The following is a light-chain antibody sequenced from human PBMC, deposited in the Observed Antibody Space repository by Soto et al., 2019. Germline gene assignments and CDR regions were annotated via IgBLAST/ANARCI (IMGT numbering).Light chain of an antibody. J-gene: IGKJ1*01. Sequence: DIQVTQSPSTLSGSVGDRVTITCRASQTISSWLAWYQQKPGKAPKLLIYKASTVKSGVPSRFSGSGSGTDFTLTISSLQPEDFASYYCQQSFSTPPTFGQGTKVDIK. CDR2: KAS. V-gene: IGKV1-5*03. CDR1: QTISSW. CDR3: QQSFSTPPT.